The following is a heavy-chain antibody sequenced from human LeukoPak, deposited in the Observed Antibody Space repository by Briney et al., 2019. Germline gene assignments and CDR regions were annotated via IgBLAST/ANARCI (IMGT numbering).Heavy chain of an antibody. CDR3: ARDRSTGRYYGSGSYDY. D-gene: IGHD3-10*01. Sequence: PEASVKVSCKASGYTFTSYAMHWVRQAPGQRLEWMGWINAGNGDTKYSQNFQGRVTITRDTSASTAYMELSSLRSEDTAVYYCARDRSTGRYYGSGSYDYWGQGTLVTVSS. J-gene: IGHJ4*02. CDR1: GYTFTSYA. CDR2: INAGNGDT. V-gene: IGHV1-3*01.